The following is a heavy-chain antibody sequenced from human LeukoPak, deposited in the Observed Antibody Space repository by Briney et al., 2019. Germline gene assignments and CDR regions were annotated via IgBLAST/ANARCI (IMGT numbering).Heavy chain of an antibody. J-gene: IGHJ3*02. CDR2: IYYSGST. V-gene: IGHV4-59*01. CDR1: GGSISSYY. D-gene: IGHD3-9*01. Sequence: TASETLSLTCTVSGGSISSYYWSWIRQPPGKGLEWIGYIYYSGSTNYNPSLKSRVTISVDTSKNQFSLKLTSVTAADTAVYYCAREGVYDILTGYYSDAFGIWGQGTMVTVAS. CDR3: AREGVYDILTGYYSDAFGI.